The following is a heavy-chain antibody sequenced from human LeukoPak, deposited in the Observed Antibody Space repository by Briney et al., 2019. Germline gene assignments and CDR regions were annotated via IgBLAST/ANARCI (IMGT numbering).Heavy chain of an antibody. CDR2: IYPGDSET. CDR3: ARRWMAHSFDI. V-gene: IGHV5-51*01. J-gene: IGHJ3*02. D-gene: IGHD5-24*01. CDR1: GYSFNNYW. Sequence: GESLKISCKGSGYSFNNYWVGWVRQMPGKGLEWMGIIYPGDSETRYSPSFQGQVTISADKSISTAYLQWSSLKAPDTAMYYCARRWMAHSFDIWGQGTMVTVFS.